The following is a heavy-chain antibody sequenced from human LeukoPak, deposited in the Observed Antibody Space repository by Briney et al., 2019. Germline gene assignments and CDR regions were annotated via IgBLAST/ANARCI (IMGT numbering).Heavy chain of an antibody. J-gene: IGHJ4*02. CDR3: AASLPNIVVVPATKGPFGY. V-gene: IGHV3-23*01. CDR2: VSGSGGST. CDR1: GFTFSSYT. Sequence: GGSLRLSCAASGFTFSSYTMSWVRQAPGKGLEWVSGVSGSGGSTHYADSVKGRFTISRDNSKNTLYLQMNSLRAEDTAVYYCAASLPNIVVVPATKGPFGYWGQGTLVTVSS. D-gene: IGHD2-2*01.